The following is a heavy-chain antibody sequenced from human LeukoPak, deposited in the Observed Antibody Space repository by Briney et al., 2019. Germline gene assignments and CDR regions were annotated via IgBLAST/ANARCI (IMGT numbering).Heavy chain of an antibody. CDR1: GGSISSYY. V-gene: IGHV4-59*01. J-gene: IGHJ3*02. D-gene: IGHD4-23*01. Sequence: SETLSLTCTVSGGSISSYYWSWIRQPPGKGLEWIGYIYYSGSTNYNPSLKSRVTISVDTSKNQFSLKLSSVTAADTAVYYCARDPNYGGNSLRAFDIWGQGTMVTVSS. CDR2: IYYSGST. CDR3: ARDPNYGGNSLRAFDI.